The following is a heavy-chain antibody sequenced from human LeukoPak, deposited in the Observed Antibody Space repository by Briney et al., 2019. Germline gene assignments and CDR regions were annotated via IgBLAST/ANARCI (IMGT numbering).Heavy chain of an antibody. D-gene: IGHD6-13*01. J-gene: IGHJ4*02. CDR2: IKQDGSEK. Sequence: GGSLRLSCAASGFTFSSYWMSWVRQAPGKGLEWVANIKQDGSEKYYVDSVKGRFIISRDNAENSLYLQMNSLRAEDTAVYYCARVRGGLSSSWYGVFDYWGQGTLVTVSS. V-gene: IGHV3-7*04. CDR1: GFTFSSYW. CDR3: ARVRGGLSSSWYGVFDY.